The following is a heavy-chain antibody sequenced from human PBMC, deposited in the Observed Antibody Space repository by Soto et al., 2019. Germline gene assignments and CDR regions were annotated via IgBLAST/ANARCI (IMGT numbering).Heavy chain of an antibody. D-gene: IGHD3-3*01. CDR1: GFTFSSYE. Sequence: EVQLVESGGGLVQPGGSLRLSCAASGFTFSSYEMSWVRQAPGGGLECLSYITRGGSIIHYADSVRGRFTISRDNARNSLDLQLNSLRAEDSAVYYCASVWSGYSGAQYWGQGTLVTVSS. J-gene: IGHJ4*02. CDR2: ITRGGSII. V-gene: IGHV3-48*03. CDR3: ASVWSGYSGAQY.